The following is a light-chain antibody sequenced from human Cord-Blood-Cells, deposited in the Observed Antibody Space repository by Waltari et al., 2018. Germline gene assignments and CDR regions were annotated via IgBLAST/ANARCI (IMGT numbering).Light chain of an antibody. CDR2: EGS. CDR3: CSYAGSSTVV. J-gene: IGLJ2*01. CDR1: SSDVGSYNL. V-gene: IGLV2-23*01. Sequence: QSALTQPASVSGSPGQSITISCTGTSSDVGSYNLVSWYQQHPGKAPKLTIYEGSKRPSGVSKRFSGSKSGNTASLTISGLQAEDEADYYCCSYAGSSTVVFGGGTKLTVL.